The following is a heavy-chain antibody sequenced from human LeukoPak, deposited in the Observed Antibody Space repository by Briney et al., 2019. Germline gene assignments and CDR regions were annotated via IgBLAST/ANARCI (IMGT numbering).Heavy chain of an antibody. CDR2: IYTSGST. D-gene: IGHD3-22*01. CDR1: GGSISSGSYY. Sequence: SETLSLTCTVSGGSISSGSYYWSWIRQPAGKGLEWIGRIYTSGSTNYNPFLKSRVTISVDTSKNQFSLKLSSVTAADTAVYYCARGSGDYYDSSGYMDYWGQGTLVTVSS. CDR3: ARGSGDYYDSSGYMDY. V-gene: IGHV4-61*02. J-gene: IGHJ4*02.